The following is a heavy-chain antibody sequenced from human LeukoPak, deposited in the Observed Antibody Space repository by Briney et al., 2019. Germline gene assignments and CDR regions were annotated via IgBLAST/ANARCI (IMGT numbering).Heavy chain of an antibody. J-gene: IGHJ5*02. CDR1: GYTFTGYY. CDR3: ARGPHRRTYDRDNWFDP. D-gene: IGHD3-3*01. Sequence: ASVKVSCKASGYTFTGYYMHWVRQAPGQGLEWMGIINPSGDNTNYAQKFQGRVTMTRDMSTTTVYMEPSSLRSEDTAVYCARGPHRRTYDRDNWFDPWGQGTLVTVSS. V-gene: IGHV1-46*01. CDR2: INPSGDNT.